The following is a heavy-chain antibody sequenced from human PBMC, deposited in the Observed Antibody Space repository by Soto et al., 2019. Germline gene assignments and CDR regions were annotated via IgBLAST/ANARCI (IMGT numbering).Heavy chain of an antibody. J-gene: IGHJ4*02. CDR2: ISYSGTT. Sequence: QAQLQESGPGLVKPSQTLSLTCTVSGGAISCGNYYWSWIRQPPGKGLEWIGFISYSGTTHYSASIRSRVSISVDSTKSQFSLDLSSVTAAHTAVYYCATMGTPVTGLYYFDYWGQGTLVTVSS. D-gene: IGHD4-17*01. CDR3: ATMGTPVTGLYYFDY. V-gene: IGHV4-30-4*01. CDR1: GGAISCGNYY.